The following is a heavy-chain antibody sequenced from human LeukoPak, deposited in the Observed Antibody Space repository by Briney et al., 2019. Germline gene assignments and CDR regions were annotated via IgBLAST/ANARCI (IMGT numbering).Heavy chain of an antibody. CDR3: ARDYSTSSWDN. CDR1: GYTFTIHH. Sequence: GASVKVSCTTSGYTFTIHHIQWVRQAPGQGLEWMGWINTNSGGTIYSQKFQGRITMTRDPSITTAYMELSSLRSDDTAVYYCARDYSTSSWDNWGQGTLVTVSS. CDR2: INTNSGGT. V-gene: IGHV1-2*02. J-gene: IGHJ4*02. D-gene: IGHD6-13*01.